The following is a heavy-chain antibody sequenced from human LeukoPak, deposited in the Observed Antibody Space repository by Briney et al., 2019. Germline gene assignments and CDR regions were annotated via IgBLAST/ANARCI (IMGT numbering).Heavy chain of an antibody. CDR1: GFTFSSYS. V-gene: IGHV3-21*01. CDR3: ARGKTSQNIVTRKTYNWFDP. CDR2: ISSSSSYM. D-gene: IGHD2/OR15-2a*01. Sequence: PGGSLRLSCAASGFTFSSYSMNWVRQAPGKGLEWVSSISSSSSYMYYADSVKGRFTISRDNAKNSLYLQMKGLRAEDTAVYYCARGKTSQNIVTRKTYNWFDPWGQGTLVTVSS. J-gene: IGHJ5*02.